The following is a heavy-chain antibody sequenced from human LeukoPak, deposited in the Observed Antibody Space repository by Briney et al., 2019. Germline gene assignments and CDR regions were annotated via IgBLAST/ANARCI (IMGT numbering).Heavy chain of an antibody. CDR3: AKDQPEAYFDY. CDR2: IRTDGSID. CDR1: GFSLGFYG. Sequence: GGSLRLSCAASGFSLGFYGLHWVRQAPGKGLEWVAFIRTDGSIDYYADSVRGRFTTSRDNAKNTLYLQMNSLRAEDAALYYCAKDQPEAYFDYWGQGTPVTVSS. J-gene: IGHJ4*02. D-gene: IGHD1-14*01. V-gene: IGHV3-30*02.